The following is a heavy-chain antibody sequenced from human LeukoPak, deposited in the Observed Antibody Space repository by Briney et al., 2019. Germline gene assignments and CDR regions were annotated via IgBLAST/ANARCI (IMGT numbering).Heavy chain of an antibody. V-gene: IGHV3-30*18. J-gene: IGHJ4*02. CDR2: ISYDGSNK. D-gene: IGHD6-13*01. CDR1: GFTFSSYG. Sequence: GGSLRLSCAASGFTFSSYGMHWVRQAPGKGLEWVAVISYDGSNKYYADSVKGRFTISRDNSKNTLYLQMNSLRAEDTAVYYCAKDSSSFALYSDWGQGTLVTVSS. CDR3: AKDSSSFALYSD.